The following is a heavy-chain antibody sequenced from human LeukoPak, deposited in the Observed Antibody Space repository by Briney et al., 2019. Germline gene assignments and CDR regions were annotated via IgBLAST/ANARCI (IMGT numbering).Heavy chain of an antibody. D-gene: IGHD1/OR15-1a*01. CDR1: GYTFTGYY. Sequence: AASVKVSCKASGYTFTGYYMHWVRQAPRQGLEWMGWINPNSGGTNYAQKFQGRVTMTRDTSISTAYMELSRLRSDDTAVYYCARDGEQERSYYYYYYMDVWGKGTTVTVSS. CDR2: INPNSGGT. CDR3: ARDGEQERSYYYYYYMDV. J-gene: IGHJ6*03. V-gene: IGHV1-2*02.